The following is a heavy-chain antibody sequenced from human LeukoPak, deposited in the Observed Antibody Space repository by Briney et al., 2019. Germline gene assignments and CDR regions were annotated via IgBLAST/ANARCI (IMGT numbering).Heavy chain of an antibody. J-gene: IGHJ6*04. V-gene: IGHV3-15*01. CDR2: IKSKTDGGTT. CDR1: GFTFSNAW. D-gene: IGHD3-16*01. Sequence: PGGSLRLSCAASGFTFSNAWMSWVRQAPGKGLEWVGRIKSKTDGGTTDYAAPVKGRFTISRDDSKNTLYLQMNSLKAEDTAVYFCAKSTRAVMAMMDVWGKGTTVTVSS. CDR3: AKSTRAVMAMMDV.